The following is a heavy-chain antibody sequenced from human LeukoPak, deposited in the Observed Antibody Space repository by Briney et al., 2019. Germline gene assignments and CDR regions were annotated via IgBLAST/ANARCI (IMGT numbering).Heavy chain of an antibody. D-gene: IGHD6-13*01. CDR1: GGSISSYY. CDR2: IYYSGST. CDR3: ARGLGIAAAGLDY. V-gene: IGHV4-59*06. Sequence: SETLSLTCTVSGGSISSYYWSWIRQHPGKGLEWIGYIYYSGSTYYNPSLKSRVTISVDTSKNQFSLKLSSVTAADTAVYYCARGLGIAAAGLDYWGQGTLVTVSS. J-gene: IGHJ4*02.